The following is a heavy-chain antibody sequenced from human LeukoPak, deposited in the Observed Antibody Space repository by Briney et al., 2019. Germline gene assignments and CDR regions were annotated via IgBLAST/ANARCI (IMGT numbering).Heavy chain of an antibody. CDR2: IRYDGSNE. CDR1: GFTFSSYG. CDR3: ASAGCSGGTCYSGGTPGYMDV. D-gene: IGHD2-15*01. V-gene: IGHV3-30*02. J-gene: IGHJ6*03. Sequence: PGGSLRLSCAASGFTFSSYGMHWVRQAPGKGLEWVSFIRYDGSNEYYADSVKGRFTISRDNSKNTLYLQMNSLRAEDTAVYYCASAGCSGGTCYSGGTPGYMDVWGKGTTVTVSS.